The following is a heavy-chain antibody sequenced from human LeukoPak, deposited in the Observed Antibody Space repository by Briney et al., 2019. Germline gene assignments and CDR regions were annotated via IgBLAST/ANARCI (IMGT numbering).Heavy chain of an antibody. CDR3: AELGITMIGGV. CDR2: ISSSSSYI. D-gene: IGHD3-10*02. J-gene: IGHJ6*04. Sequence: GGSLRLSCAGSGFTFNTYNMNWVRQAPGKGLEWVSSISSSSSYIYYADSVKGRFTISRDNAKNSLYLRMNSLRAEDTAVYYCAELGITMIGGVWGKGTTVTISS. V-gene: IGHV3-21*01. CDR1: GFTFNTYN.